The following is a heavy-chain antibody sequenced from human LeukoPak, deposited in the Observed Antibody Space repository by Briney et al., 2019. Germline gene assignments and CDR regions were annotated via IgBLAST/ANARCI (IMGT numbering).Heavy chain of an antibody. CDR1: GFIFSDYY. V-gene: IGHV3-53*01. CDR3: ARDRPPLD. J-gene: IGHJ4*02. Sequence: GGSLRLSCAASGFIFSDYYMTWVRQAPGKGLEWVSVIYSGGSTYYADSVKGRFTISRDNSKNTLYLQMNSLRAEDTAVYYCARDRPPLDWGQGTLVTVSS. CDR2: IYSGGST.